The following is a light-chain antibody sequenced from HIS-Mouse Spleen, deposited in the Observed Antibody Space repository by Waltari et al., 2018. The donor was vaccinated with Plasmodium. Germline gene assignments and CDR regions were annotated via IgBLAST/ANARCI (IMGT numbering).Light chain of an antibody. J-gene: IGLJ1*01. Sequence: QSALTQPASVSGSPGPSLTISCTGTSSYVGGYNLASWYQQHPGKAPKLMIYEGSKRPSGVSNRFSGSKSGNTASLTISGLQAEDEADYYCCSYAGSSTYVFGTGTKVTVL. CDR2: EGS. CDR3: CSYAGSSTYV. V-gene: IGLV2-23*01. CDR1: SSYVGGYNL.